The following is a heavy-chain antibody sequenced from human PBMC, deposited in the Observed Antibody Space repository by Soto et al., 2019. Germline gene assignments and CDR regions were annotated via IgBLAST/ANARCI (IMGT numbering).Heavy chain of an antibody. D-gene: IGHD3-10*01. V-gene: IGHV1-69*02. Sequence: QVQLVQSGAEVRKPGSSVKVSCKASGDTFSFYTINWVRQAPGLGLEWMGRVNPIVSMSNYAKKFQVRVTITADKSTNTAYMQLSSLRSEDTAIYYCAASYGSGYRAFDYWGQGALVTVSS. CDR2: VNPIVSMS. CDR1: GDTFSFYT. J-gene: IGHJ4*02. CDR3: AASYGSGYRAFDY.